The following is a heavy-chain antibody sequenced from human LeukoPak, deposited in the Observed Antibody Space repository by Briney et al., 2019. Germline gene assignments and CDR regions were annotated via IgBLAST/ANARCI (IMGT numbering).Heavy chain of an antibody. V-gene: IGHV1-18*01. CDR2: ISAYNGNT. CDR1: GYTFTSYG. D-gene: IGHD5-18*01. CDR3: ARGRGIQLWYYFDY. Sequence: ASVKVSCKASGYTFTSYGISWVRQAPGQGLEWMAWISAYNGNTNYAQTLQGRVTMTTDTSTSTAYMELRSLRSDDTAVYYCARGRGIQLWYYFDYWGQGTLVTVSS. J-gene: IGHJ4*02.